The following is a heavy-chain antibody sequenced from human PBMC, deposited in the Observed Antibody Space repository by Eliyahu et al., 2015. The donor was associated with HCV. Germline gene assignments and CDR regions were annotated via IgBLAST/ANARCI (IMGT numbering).Heavy chain of an antibody. CDR2: IYSGGST. CDR1: GFTVSXNY. D-gene: IGHD4-17*01. CDR3: ARDRGYGDYLFYGMDV. J-gene: IGHJ6*02. Sequence: EVQLVESGGGLVQPGGSLRLSCAASGFTVSXNYMSWVRQAPGKGLEWVSVIYSGGSTYYADSVKGRFTISRDNSKNTLYLQMNSLRAEDTAVYYCARDRGYGDYLFYGMDVWGQGTTVTVSS. V-gene: IGHV3-66*01.